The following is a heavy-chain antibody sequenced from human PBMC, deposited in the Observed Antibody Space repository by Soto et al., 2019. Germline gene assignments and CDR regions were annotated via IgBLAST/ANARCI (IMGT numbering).Heavy chain of an antibody. CDR1: GFTFSSYN. D-gene: IGHD3-22*01. Sequence: EVQLVESGGGLVKPGGSLRLSCAASGFTFSSYNMNWVRQAPGKGLEWVSSISSSSSYIYYADSVKGRFTISRDNAKNSLYLQINSLSAEDTAVYYCASHPRDSSGYWYYFDYWGQGTLVTVSS. J-gene: IGHJ4*02. V-gene: IGHV3-21*01. CDR2: ISSSSSYI. CDR3: ASHPRDSSGYWYYFDY.